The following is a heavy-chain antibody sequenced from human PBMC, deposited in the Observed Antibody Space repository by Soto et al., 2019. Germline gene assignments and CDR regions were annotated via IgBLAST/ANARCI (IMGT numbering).Heavy chain of an antibody. CDR3: ARVRTSGPRNYYYYGMDV. CDR1: GDISPSKIAA. D-gene: IGHD3-10*01. V-gene: IGHV6-1*01. CDR2: TYYRSKWYN. Sequence: QTLSLTCAISGDISPSKIAAWNWFRQSPPGGFEWLGRTYYRSKWYNDYAVSVKSRITINPDTSKNQFSLQLNSVTPEDTAVYYCARVRTSGPRNYYYYGMDVWGQGTTVTVSS. J-gene: IGHJ6*02.